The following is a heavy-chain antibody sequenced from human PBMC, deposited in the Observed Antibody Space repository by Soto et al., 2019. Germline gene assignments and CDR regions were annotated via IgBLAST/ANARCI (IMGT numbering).Heavy chain of an antibody. Sequence: QVQLVQSGAEVKKPGSSVKVSCKASGGTFSSYAISWVRQAPGQGLEWMGGIIPIFGTANYAQKFQGRVKITAYKSTSTAYMEPSSLRSEDTAVYYCARHPDPDYGSGSKYYFDYWGQGTLVTVSS. CDR1: GGTFSSYA. CDR3: ARHPDPDYGSGSKYYFDY. J-gene: IGHJ4*02. CDR2: IIPIFGTA. V-gene: IGHV1-69*06. D-gene: IGHD3-10*01.